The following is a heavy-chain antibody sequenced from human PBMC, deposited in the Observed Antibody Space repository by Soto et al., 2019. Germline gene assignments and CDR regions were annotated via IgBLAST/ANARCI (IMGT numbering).Heavy chain of an antibody. CDR1: GDRGSSNIAA. J-gene: IGHJ4*02. D-gene: IGHD1-1*01. CDR2: TYHRSKWYN. Sequence: SQTLSLTFAISGDRGSSNIAAWNWIRRSPSRGLEWLGRTYHRSKWYNDYAVSVKSRIVISPDTSKNQFSLQLNSVTPEDTAVYYCARTTGHFDSWGQGTLVTVSS. V-gene: IGHV6-1*01. CDR3: ARTTGHFDS.